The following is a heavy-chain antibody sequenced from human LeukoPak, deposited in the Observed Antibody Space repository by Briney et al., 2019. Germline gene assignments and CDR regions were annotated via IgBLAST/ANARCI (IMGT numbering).Heavy chain of an antibody. Sequence: GESLKISCKGSGYSFTSYWIGWVRQMPRKGLEWMGIIYPGDSDTRYSPSFQGQVTISADKSISTAYLQWSGLKASDTAMYYCARRWDTAMVLDAFDIWGQGTMVTVSS. CDR1: GYSFTSYW. J-gene: IGHJ3*02. CDR2: IYPGDSDT. V-gene: IGHV5-51*01. D-gene: IGHD5-18*01. CDR3: ARRWDTAMVLDAFDI.